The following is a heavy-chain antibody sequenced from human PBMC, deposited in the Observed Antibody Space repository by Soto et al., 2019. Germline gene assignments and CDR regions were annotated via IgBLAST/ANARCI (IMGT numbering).Heavy chain of an antibody. D-gene: IGHD6-19*01. CDR1: GFTFISSF. Sequence: EVQLVQSGGGLVQPGGSLRLSCVASGFTFISSFMGWVRQAPGKGLEWVANINQDGGGTYYVDSVKGRFTISRDNAKNSLYLQMNSLRGDDTAVDYFGRYVRGSGRYFFDYWGQGTLVTVSS. CDR2: INQDGGGT. V-gene: IGHV3-7*03. CDR3: GRYVRGSGRYFFDY. J-gene: IGHJ4*02.